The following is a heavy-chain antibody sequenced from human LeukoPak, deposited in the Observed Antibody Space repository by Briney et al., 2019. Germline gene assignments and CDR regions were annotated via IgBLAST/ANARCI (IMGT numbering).Heavy chain of an antibody. J-gene: IGHJ4*02. D-gene: IGHD3-22*01. CDR1: GFTFSSYA. CDR3: AKFLRAGSYYDSSGYYSPLDY. CDR2: ISGSGGST. V-gene: IGHV3-23*01. Sequence: GGSLRLSCAASGFTFSSYAMSWVSQAPGKGLEWVSAISGSGGSTYYADSVKGRFTISRDNSKNTLYLQMNSLRAEDTAVYYCAKFLRAGSYYDSSGYYSPLDYWGQGTLVTVSS.